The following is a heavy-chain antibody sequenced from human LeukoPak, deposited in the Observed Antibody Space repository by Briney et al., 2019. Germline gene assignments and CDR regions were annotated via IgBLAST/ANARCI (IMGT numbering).Heavy chain of an antibody. CDR2: INHSGST. Sequence: PSETLSLTCAVYGGSFSGYYWRWIRQPPGKGLEWIGEINHSGSTNYNPSLKSRVTISVDTSKNQFSLKLSSVTAADTAVYYCARGGMLYDFWSGYYHRGPYYYYGMDVWGQGTTVTVSS. CDR1: GGSFSGYY. D-gene: IGHD3-3*01. CDR3: ARGGMLYDFWSGYYHRGPYYYYGMDV. J-gene: IGHJ6*02. V-gene: IGHV4-34*01.